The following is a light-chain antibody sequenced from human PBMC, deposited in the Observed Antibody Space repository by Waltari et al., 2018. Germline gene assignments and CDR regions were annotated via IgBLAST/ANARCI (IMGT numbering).Light chain of an antibody. J-gene: IGKJ1*01. CDR2: GVS. V-gene: IGKV1-39*01. Sequence: YMTQSPSSLSASVGDRITITCRASQTIGNYVNWYQQKPGTAPKLLIYGVSTLQRGVPSRFNGSGGETQFTLTISGLQREDFATYYCQQSWSLPTFGQGTIVDVK. CDR1: QTIGNY. CDR3: QQSWSLPT.